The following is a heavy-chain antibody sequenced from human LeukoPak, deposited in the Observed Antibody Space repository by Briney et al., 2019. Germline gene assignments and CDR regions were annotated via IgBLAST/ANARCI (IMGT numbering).Heavy chain of an antibody. CDR3: AGDLRAYCGGGCYPGYAFDI. CDR1: GFTFSSYA. V-gene: IGHV3-30-3*01. CDR2: ISYDGSNN. D-gene: IGHD2-21*02. J-gene: IGHJ3*02. Sequence: GGSLRLSCAASGFTFSSYAMHWVRQAPGKGRLWVAVISYDGSNNYYADSVKCRFTISRDNSKNTLYLQMNSLRAEDTAVYYCAGDLRAYCGGGCYPGYAFDIWGQGTMVTVSS.